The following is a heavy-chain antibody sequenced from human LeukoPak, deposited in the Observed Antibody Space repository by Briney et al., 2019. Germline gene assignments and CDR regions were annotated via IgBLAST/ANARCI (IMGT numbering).Heavy chain of an antibody. CDR2: INPSGGST. Sequence: GASVEVSCKSSGYNFTSYFMHWVRHAPGQGLEWMGIINPSGGSTTYAQKFQGRVTMTRETFTSTVYMELSSLRSEDTAVYYCARDLSDSKVGRAGDYWGQGTLVTVSS. D-gene: IGHD4-11*01. CDR3: ARDLSDSKVGRAGDY. V-gene: IGHV1-46*01. J-gene: IGHJ4*02. CDR1: GYNFTSYF.